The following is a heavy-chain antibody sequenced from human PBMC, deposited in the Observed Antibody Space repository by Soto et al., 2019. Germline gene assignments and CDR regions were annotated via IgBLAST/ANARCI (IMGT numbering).Heavy chain of an antibody. V-gene: IGHV3-30*18. CDR2: ISYDGSNK. Sequence: QVQLVESGGGVVQPGRSLRLSCAASGFTFSSYGMHWDRQAPGKGLEWVAVISYDGSNKYYADSVKGRFTISRDNSKNTLYLQMNSLRAEDTAVYYCAKGGYSYGLIDYWGQGTLVTVSS. CDR1: GFTFSSYG. D-gene: IGHD5-18*01. J-gene: IGHJ4*02. CDR3: AKGGYSYGLIDY.